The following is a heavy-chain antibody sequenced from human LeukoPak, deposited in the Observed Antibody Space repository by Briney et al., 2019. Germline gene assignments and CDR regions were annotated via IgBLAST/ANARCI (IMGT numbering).Heavy chain of an antibody. CDR2: IYHSGRT. CDR3: ARRTTYFGWRPSESPSCFDY. D-gene: IGHD3-9*01. J-gene: IGHJ4*02. CDR1: GYSISSGYY. V-gene: IGHV4-38-2*02. Sequence: SETLSLTCTVSGYSISSGYYWGWIRQPPGKGLEWIGIIYHSGRTYCNPSLKSRVTISVDTSKNQFSLKLNSVTAADSAVYYCARRTTYFGWRPSESPSCFDYWGQGTLVAVSS.